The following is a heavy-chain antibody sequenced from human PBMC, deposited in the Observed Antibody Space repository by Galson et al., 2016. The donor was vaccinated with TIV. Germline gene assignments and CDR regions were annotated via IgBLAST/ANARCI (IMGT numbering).Heavy chain of an antibody. V-gene: IGHV3-21*06. D-gene: IGHD3-10*01. CDR1: GFAFNFYQ. J-gene: IGHJ3*01. CDR2: ISLNGHHI. CDR3: AKVFGSGAYSQGDALDF. Sequence: SLRLSCAASGFAFNFYQMNWVRQPPGKGLEWISSISLNGHHIYYADSVKGRFTISRDNAQSLVFLEMNSLKTDDTAIYYCAKVFGSGAYSQGDALDFWVQGTVVTVSS.